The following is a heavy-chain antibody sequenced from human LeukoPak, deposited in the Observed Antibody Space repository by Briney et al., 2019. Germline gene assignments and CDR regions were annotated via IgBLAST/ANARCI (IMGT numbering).Heavy chain of an antibody. CDR1: GGSISSRY. Sequence: SETLSLTCTLSGGSISSRYWSWIRQPPGKGLEWIGSIYYSGGTNYNPSLQGRVSISVDTSKIQFSLKLGSVTAADTAVYYCARWQYTISSGWFDPWGQGTLVTVSS. CDR3: ARWQYTISSGWFDP. V-gene: IGHV4-59*08. D-gene: IGHD6-6*01. CDR2: IYYSGGT. J-gene: IGHJ5*02.